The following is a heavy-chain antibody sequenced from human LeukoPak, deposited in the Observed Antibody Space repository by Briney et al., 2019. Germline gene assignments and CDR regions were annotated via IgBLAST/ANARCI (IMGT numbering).Heavy chain of an antibody. CDR2: IHHSGST. D-gene: IGHD3-22*01. Sequence: SETLSLTCAVSGDSISSNYWWTWVRQPPGKGLEWIGEIHHSGSTNYSPSLKSRVTVSVDNSRNDFSLSLTSVSAADTAVYYCARGIPGYFGTSGYYYEYWGQGTLVTVSS. CDR1: GDSISSNYW. CDR3: ARGIPGYFGTSGYYYEY. J-gene: IGHJ4*02. V-gene: IGHV4-4*02.